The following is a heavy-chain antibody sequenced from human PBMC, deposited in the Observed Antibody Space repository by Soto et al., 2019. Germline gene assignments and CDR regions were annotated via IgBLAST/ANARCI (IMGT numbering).Heavy chain of an antibody. D-gene: IGHD3-16*01. Sequence: LGESLKISCKGSGFIFTDYWIAWVRQMPGKAPEWMGMIFPGDSDTRYSPSFQGQVTISADNSINTAYLQWHSLKASDTAMYYCARRITDATYYFQYWGQGTLVTVSS. J-gene: IGHJ1*01. CDR1: GFIFTDYW. CDR3: ARRITDATYYFQY. V-gene: IGHV5-51*01. CDR2: IFPGDSDT.